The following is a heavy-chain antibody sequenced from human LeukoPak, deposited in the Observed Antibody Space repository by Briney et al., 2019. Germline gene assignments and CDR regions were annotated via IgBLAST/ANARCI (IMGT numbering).Heavy chain of an antibody. CDR3: ARHTRPGYGGSENAFDI. CDR2: LYYGGNT. Sequence: SETLSLTCTVSGDSINSRSYYWDWRRQPPEEGVGWIGNLYYGGNTHYNPSLQSRVTISDHTSNNQFYLNLSSVTATDTAVYYCARHTRPGYGGSENAFDIWGQGTMVTVSS. J-gene: IGHJ3*02. D-gene: IGHD5-12*01. V-gene: IGHV4-39*01. CDR1: GDSINSRSYY.